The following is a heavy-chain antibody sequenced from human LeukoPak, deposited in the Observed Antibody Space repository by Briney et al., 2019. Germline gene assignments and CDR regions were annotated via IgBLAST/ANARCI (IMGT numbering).Heavy chain of an antibody. J-gene: IGHJ5*02. Sequence: GGSLRLSCAASGFTFSSYAMSWVRQAPGKGPEWVSAISGSGGSTYYADSVKGRFTISRDNAKNSLFLQMNSLRADDTAVYYCARQATTFYYDSTDYPWGQGTLVTVSS. CDR1: GFTFSSYA. CDR2: ISGSGGST. D-gene: IGHD3-22*01. CDR3: ARQATTFYYDSTDYP. V-gene: IGHV3-23*01.